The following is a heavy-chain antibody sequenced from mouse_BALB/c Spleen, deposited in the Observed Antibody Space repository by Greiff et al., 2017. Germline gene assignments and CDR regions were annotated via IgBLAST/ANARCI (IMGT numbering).Heavy chain of an antibody. D-gene: IGHD6-1*01. V-gene: IGHV5-6*01. Sequence: EVQVVESGGDLVKPGGSLKLSCAASGFTFSSYGMSWVRQTPDKRLEWVATISSGGSYTYYPDSVKGRFTISRDNAKNTLYLQMSSLKSEDTAMYYCARQGGGHAWVAYWGQGTLGTVSA. CDR3: ARQGGGHAWVAY. J-gene: IGHJ3*01. CDR2: ISSGGSYT. CDR1: GFTFSSYG.